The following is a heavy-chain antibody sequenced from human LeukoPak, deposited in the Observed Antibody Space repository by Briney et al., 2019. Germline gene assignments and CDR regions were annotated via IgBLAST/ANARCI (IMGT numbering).Heavy chain of an antibody. Sequence: ASVKVSCKASGSTFTDYYMHWVRQAPGQGLEWMGWINPNSGGTNFAQKFQGRVTMTRDTSISTAYMELNRLRSDDTAVYYCAKIQTYYCDSSGYYDYWGQGTLVTVSS. V-gene: IGHV1-2*02. J-gene: IGHJ4*02. D-gene: IGHD3-22*01. CDR2: INPNSGGT. CDR1: GSTFTDYY. CDR3: AKIQTYYCDSSGYYDY.